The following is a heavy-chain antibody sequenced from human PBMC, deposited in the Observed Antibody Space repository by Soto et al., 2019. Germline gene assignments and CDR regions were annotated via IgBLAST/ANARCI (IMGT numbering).Heavy chain of an antibody. Sequence: SVKVSCKASGGTFSSYTISWVRQAPGQGLEWMGRIIPILGIANYAQKFQGRVTITADKSTSTAYMELSSLRSEDTAVYYCARVDPLASGSYGFGWDSYYFDYWGQGTLVTVSS. CDR1: GGTFSSYT. CDR3: ARVDPLASGSYGFGWDSYYFDY. J-gene: IGHJ4*02. V-gene: IGHV1-69*02. D-gene: IGHD3-10*01. CDR2: IIPILGIA.